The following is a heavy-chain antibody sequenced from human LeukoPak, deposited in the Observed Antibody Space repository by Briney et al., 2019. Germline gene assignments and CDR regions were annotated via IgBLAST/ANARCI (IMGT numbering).Heavy chain of an antibody. Sequence: PGGSLRLSCAASGFTFSSYAMSWVRQAPGKGLEWVSAISGSGGSTYYADSVKGRFTISRDNSKNTLYLQMNSLRAEDTALYYCARALYGYYGNTFDIWGQGTMVTVSS. D-gene: IGHD4-17*01. CDR2: ISGSGGST. V-gene: IGHV3-23*01. J-gene: IGHJ3*02. CDR3: ARALYGYYGNTFDI. CDR1: GFTFSSYA.